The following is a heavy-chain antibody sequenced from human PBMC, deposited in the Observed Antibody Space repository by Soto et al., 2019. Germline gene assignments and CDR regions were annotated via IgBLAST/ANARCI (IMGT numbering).Heavy chain of an antibody. CDR3: ARGNQYYYGSGSYYNNCIDS. CDR1: GGSFSGYY. D-gene: IGHD3-10*01. J-gene: IGHJ5*01. Sequence: SETLSLTCAVYGGSFSGYYWSWIRQPPGKGLEWIGEINHSGSTNYNPSLKSRVTISIDTSKNQFSLKLSSVTAADTAVYYCARGNQYYYGSGSYYNNCIDSWGQGTLVTVSS. CDR2: INHSGST. V-gene: IGHV4-34*01.